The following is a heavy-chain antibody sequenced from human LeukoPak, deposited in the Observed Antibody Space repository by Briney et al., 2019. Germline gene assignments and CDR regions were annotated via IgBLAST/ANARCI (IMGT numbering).Heavy chain of an antibody. V-gene: IGHV4-34*01. D-gene: IGHD5-12*01. CDR2: INHSGST. Sequence: SETLSLTCAVCGGSFSGYYWSWIRQPPGKGLEWIGEINHSGSTNYNPSLKSRVTISVDTSKNQFSLKLSSVTAADTAVYYCARGKWLRSLFDYWGQGTLVTVSS. CDR1: GGSFSGYY. J-gene: IGHJ4*02. CDR3: ARGKWLRSLFDY.